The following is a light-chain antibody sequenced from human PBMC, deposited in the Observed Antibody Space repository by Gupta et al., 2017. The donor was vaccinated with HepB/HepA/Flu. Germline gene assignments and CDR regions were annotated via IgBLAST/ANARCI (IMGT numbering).Light chain of an antibody. CDR2: DAS. CDR1: QSITTF. CDR3: QQTDNTPIT. Sequence: DIQMTQSPSSLSASLGDRVTITCQASQSITTFLVWYQHKPGKAPKLLIYDASSLQSGVSSRFSGSGSVTDFTLTISSLQPEDFATYYCQQTDNTPITFGQGTRLESK. J-gene: IGKJ5*01. V-gene: IGKV1-39*01.